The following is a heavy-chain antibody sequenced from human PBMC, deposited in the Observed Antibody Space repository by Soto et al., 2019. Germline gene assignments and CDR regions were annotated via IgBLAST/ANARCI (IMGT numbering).Heavy chain of an antibody. CDR1: GGSISSSSYY. D-gene: IGHD6-13*01. V-gene: IGHV4-39*01. Sequence: SETLCLTCTVAGGSISSSSYYWGWIRQPPGKGLEWIGSIYYSGSTYYNPSLKSRVTISVDTSKNQFSLKLSSVTAADTAVYYCARIPEAGYSSSWNSYYYYYGMDVWGQGTTVTVSS. J-gene: IGHJ6*02. CDR3: ARIPEAGYSSSWNSYYYYYGMDV. CDR2: IYYSGST.